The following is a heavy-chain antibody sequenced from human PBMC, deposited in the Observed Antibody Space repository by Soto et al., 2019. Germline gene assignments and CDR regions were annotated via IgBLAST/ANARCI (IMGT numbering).Heavy chain of an antibody. CDR1: GGTFSSYA. CDR2: ISAYNGNT. V-gene: IGHV1-18*01. CDR3: ARIRYYDYIWGKPDAFDI. Sequence: ASVKVSCKASGGTFSSYAISWVRQAPGQGLEWMGWISAYNGNTNYAQKLQGRVTMTRNTSISTAYMELSSLRSEDTAVYYCARIRYYDYIWGKPDAFDIWGQGTMVTVSS. D-gene: IGHD3-16*01. J-gene: IGHJ3*02.